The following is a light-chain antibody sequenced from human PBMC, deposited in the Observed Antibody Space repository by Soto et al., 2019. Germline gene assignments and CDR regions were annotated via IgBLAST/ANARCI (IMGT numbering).Light chain of an antibody. CDR3: QKYISAPWT. J-gene: IGKJ1*01. V-gene: IGKV1-27*01. CDR2: DAS. CDR1: QSVSSSY. Sequence: TQSPGTLSLSPGERATLSCRASQSVSSSYLAWYQQKPGKAPKLLISDASTLQSGVPSRFSGSGSGTDFTLTISSLQPEDVATYYCQKYISAPWTFGQGTKVEIK.